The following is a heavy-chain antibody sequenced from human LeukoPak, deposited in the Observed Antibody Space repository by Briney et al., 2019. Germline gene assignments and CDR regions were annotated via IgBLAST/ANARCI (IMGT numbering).Heavy chain of an antibody. Sequence: GGSLRLSCAASGFTVSSNYMSWVRQAPGKGLEWVSAISGSGGSTYYADSVKGRFTISRDNSKNTLYLQMNSLRAEDTAVYYCAKDQYSSGWREFDYWGQGTLVTVSS. V-gene: IGHV3-23*01. D-gene: IGHD6-19*01. CDR1: GFTVSSNY. CDR2: ISGSGGST. J-gene: IGHJ4*02. CDR3: AKDQYSSGWREFDY.